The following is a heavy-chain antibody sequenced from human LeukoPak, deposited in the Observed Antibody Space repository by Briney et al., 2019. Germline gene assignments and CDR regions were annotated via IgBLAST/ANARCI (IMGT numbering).Heavy chain of an antibody. CDR2: INQGGSDK. V-gene: IGHV3-7*01. D-gene: IGHD1-14*01. CDR3: TRDRSRAEDD. Sequence: GGSLRLSRAASGFTFSGHWMSWVRQAPGKGLEWVANINQGGSDKYYVDSVKGRFTISRDNANNLLYLQMNSLRGEDTAVYYCTRDRSRAEDDWGQGTLVTVSS. J-gene: IGHJ4*02. CDR1: GFTFSGHW.